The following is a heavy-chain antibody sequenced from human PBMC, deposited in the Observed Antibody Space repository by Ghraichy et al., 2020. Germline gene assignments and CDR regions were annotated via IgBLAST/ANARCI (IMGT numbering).Heavy chain of an antibody. CDR1: GFIVTTNH. J-gene: IGHJ5*02. D-gene: IGHD5-12*01. CDR2: IYSGGST. Sequence: GALRLSCAVSGFIVTTNHMSWVRQAPGKGLEWVSVIYSGGSTYYADSVKGRFTVSRDNSKNTLDLQMNSLRADDSAVYFCARGPTFRPGYFDPWGQGILVTVSS. V-gene: IGHV3-66*01. CDR3: ARGPTFRPGYFDP.